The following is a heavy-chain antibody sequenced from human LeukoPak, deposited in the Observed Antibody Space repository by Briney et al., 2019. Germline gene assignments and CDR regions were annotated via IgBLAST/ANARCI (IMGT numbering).Heavy chain of an antibody. V-gene: IGHV1-8*01. CDR2: MNPNSGNT. Sequence: ASVKVACKASGYTFTSYDISWVRQATGQGLEWMGWMNPNSGNTGYAQKFQGRVTMTRNTSISTAYMELSSLRSEDTAVYYCARGSPGIAGGDYWGQGTLVTVSS. D-gene: IGHD6-13*01. J-gene: IGHJ4*02. CDR1: GYTFTSYD. CDR3: ARGSPGIAGGDY.